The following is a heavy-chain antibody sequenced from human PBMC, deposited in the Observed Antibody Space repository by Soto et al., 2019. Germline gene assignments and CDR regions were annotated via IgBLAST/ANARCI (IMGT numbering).Heavy chain of an antibody. Sequence: DVYLVESGGGLVQPGGSLRLSCTASGFTLSSYSMNGVRQAPGKGPEWVSHISSNSDTVDYADSVKGRFTISRDNARNSLSLQMNSLRAEDTAVYYCARVGLKFLLGGEFFQVWGQGTLVTVSS. CDR1: GFTLSSYS. V-gene: IGHV3-48*01. CDR2: ISSNSDTV. J-gene: IGHJ1*01. D-gene: IGHD3-16*01. CDR3: ARVGLKFLLGGEFFQV.